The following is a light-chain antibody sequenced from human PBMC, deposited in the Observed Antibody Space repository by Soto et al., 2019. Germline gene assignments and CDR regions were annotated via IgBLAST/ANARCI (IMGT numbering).Light chain of an antibody. CDR2: AAS. Sequence: EIVLTQAPATLSLSPGERATLSCSASQTVGTFFAWYQQKPGQAPRLVIYAASKRATGIPARFSGTGSVTDFALTISSIVPEDFAVSYCQHRNTWPRTFGQGTKLDI. J-gene: IGKJ2*01. V-gene: IGKV3-11*01. CDR3: QHRNTWPRT. CDR1: QTVGTF.